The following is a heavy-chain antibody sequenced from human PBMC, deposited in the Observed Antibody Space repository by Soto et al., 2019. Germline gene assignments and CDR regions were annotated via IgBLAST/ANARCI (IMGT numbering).Heavy chain of an antibody. D-gene: IGHD6-19*01. CDR2: INPNSGGT. V-gene: IGHV1-2*04. J-gene: IGHJ6*02. Sequence: ASVKVSCKASGYTFTGYYRHWVRQAPGQGLEWMGWINPNSGGTNYAQKFQGWVTMTRDTSISTAYMELSRLRSDDTAVYYCARDPSSGWGGPIEGMDVWGQGTTVTVSS. CDR3: ARDPSSGWGGPIEGMDV. CDR1: GYTFTGYY.